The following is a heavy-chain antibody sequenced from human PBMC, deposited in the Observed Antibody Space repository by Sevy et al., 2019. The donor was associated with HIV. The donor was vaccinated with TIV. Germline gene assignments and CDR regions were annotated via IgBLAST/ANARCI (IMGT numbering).Heavy chain of an antibody. J-gene: IGHJ3*01. CDR3: NRITLQGEDAFDL. D-gene: IGHD3-10*01. V-gene: IGHV3-48*03. CDR1: GFIFSSYE. CDR2: IGSSGSNV. Sequence: LSLTCAASGFIFSSYEMSWVRQAPGKGLEWISYIGSSGSNVYHADSVKGRFTISRDNAQNSLYLQMNSLRVEDTAVYYCNRITLQGEDAFDLWGQGTMVTVSS.